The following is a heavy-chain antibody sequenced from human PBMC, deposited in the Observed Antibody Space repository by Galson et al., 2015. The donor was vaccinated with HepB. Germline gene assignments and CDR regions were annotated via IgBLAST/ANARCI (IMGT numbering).Heavy chain of an antibody. D-gene: IGHD3-3*01. Sequence: LRLSCAASGFTFSSYSMNWVRQAPGKGLEWVAVISYDGSNKYYADSVKGRFTISRDNSKNTLYLQMNSLRAEDTAVYYCAKGSGYYDFWTGTGEGYYYGMDVWGQGTTVTVSS. J-gene: IGHJ6*02. CDR1: GFTFSSYS. V-gene: IGHV3-30*18. CDR2: ISYDGSNK. CDR3: AKGSGYYDFWTGTGEGYYYGMDV.